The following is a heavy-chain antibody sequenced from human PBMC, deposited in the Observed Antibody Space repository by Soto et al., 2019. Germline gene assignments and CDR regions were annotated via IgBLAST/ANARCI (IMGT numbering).Heavy chain of an antibody. J-gene: IGHJ4*02. Sequence: QVQLVQSGAEVKKPGASVKVSCKASGYTFTSYGISWVRQAPGQGLEWMGWISAYNGNTNYAQKLQGRVTMTTDTSPSTAYMELRSLRSDDTAVYYCARDASGWYQLGLGYFDYWGQGTLVTVSS. D-gene: IGHD6-19*01. CDR1: GYTFTSYG. V-gene: IGHV1-18*01. CDR2: ISAYNGNT. CDR3: ARDASGWYQLGLGYFDY.